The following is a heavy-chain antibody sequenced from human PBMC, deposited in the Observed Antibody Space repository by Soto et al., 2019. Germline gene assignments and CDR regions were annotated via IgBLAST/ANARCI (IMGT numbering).Heavy chain of an antibody. CDR3: ARVDTDMVYAEDYFDY. J-gene: IGHJ4*02. V-gene: IGHV1-18*01. D-gene: IGHD5-18*01. Sequence: QVQLVKSGAEMKKPGASVKVCCKASCYTFPSYGISWGRQAPGQGLEWMGWISAYNGNTNSPQKLQGRVTMTTDTSTSRAYMELRDLRSYDRGVYYCARVDTDMVYAEDYFDYWGQGTLVTVSS. CDR2: ISAYNGNT. CDR1: CYTFPSYG.